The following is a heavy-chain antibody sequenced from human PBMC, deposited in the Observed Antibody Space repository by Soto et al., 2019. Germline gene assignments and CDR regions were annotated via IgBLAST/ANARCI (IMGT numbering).Heavy chain of an antibody. V-gene: IGHV4-59*08. J-gene: IGHJ4*02. CDR3: ARHYLYHPYFDY. Sequence: PSETLSLTCTVSGGSISSYYWSWIRQPPGKGLEWIGYIYYSGSTNYNPSLKSRVTISVDTSKNQFSLKLSSVTAAVTAVYYCARHYLYHPYFDYWGQGTLVTVSS. D-gene: IGHD2-2*02. CDR1: GGSISSYY. CDR2: IYYSGST.